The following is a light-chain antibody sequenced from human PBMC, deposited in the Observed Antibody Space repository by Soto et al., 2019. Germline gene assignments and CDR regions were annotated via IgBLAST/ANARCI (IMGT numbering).Light chain of an antibody. CDR3: SSYTTSSPVV. J-gene: IGLJ2*01. CDR1: SSDVGGYNY. CDR2: EVS. Sequence: QSALTQPASVSGSPGQSITISCTGTSSDVGGYNYVSWYQQHPGKVPKLMIFEVSNRPSGVSNRFSGSKSGNTASLTITGLQAEDEADYYCSSYTTSSPVVFGGRTKLTVL. V-gene: IGLV2-14*01.